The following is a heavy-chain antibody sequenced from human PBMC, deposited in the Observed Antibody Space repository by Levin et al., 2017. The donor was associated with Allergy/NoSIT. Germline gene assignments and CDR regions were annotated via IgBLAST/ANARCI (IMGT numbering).Heavy chain of an antibody. CDR2: INHSGST. Sequence: SQTLSLTCAVHGGSLSVYYWSWIRPSPGKGLEWIGEINHSGSTNENASLRSRVAISVDTSKNQFSLTLTSVTAADTAVYFCARTFCNKTNCLGSWFDPWGQGTQVTVSS. V-gene: IGHV4-34*01. CDR1: GGSLSVYY. J-gene: IGHJ5*02. CDR3: ARTFCNKTNCLGSWFDP. D-gene: IGHD1/OR15-1a*01.